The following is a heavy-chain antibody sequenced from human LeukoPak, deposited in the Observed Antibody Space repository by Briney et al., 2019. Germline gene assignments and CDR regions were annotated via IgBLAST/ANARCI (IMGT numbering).Heavy chain of an antibody. J-gene: IGHJ4*02. CDR2: IYYTGST. CDR1: GXSISSSGYY. D-gene: IGHD2-8*02. Sequence: SETLSLTCTISGXSISSSGYYWGWIRQPPGKGPEWIGAIYYTGSTYFNPSLKSRVTISVDTSNNQFSLEVSSVTAADTAVYYCARLTYCTGGSCCLDYWGQGTLVTVSS. CDR3: ARLTYCTGGSCCLDY. V-gene: IGHV4-39*01.